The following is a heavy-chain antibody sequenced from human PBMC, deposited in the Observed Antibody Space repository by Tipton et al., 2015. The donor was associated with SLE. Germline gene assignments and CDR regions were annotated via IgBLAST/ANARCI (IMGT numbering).Heavy chain of an antibody. Sequence: TLSLTCAVYGGSFSGYYWSWIRQPPGKGLEWIGYIYHSGSTYYNPSLKSRVTISVDRSKNQFSLKLSSVTAADTAVYYCALRGHDAFDIWGQGTMVTVSS. CDR2: IYHSGST. CDR3: ALRGHDAFDI. CDR1: GGSFSGYY. V-gene: IGHV4-34*01. J-gene: IGHJ3*02. D-gene: IGHD3-16*01.